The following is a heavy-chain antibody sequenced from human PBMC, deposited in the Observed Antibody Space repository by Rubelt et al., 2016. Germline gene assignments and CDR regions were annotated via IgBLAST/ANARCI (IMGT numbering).Heavy chain of an antibody. Sequence: QVQLVQSGAEVKKPGASVKVSCKASGYTFTSYAMHWVRQAPGQRLEWMGWNNAGNGNQKYSQKFQGRVTITRDTSASTAYMELSSLRSEDTAVYYCARMRGPYSSSGGEFDPWGQGTLVTVSS. CDR1: GYTFTSYA. CDR2: NNAGNGNQ. J-gene: IGHJ5*02. V-gene: IGHV1-3*01. CDR3: ARMRGPYSSSGGEFDP. D-gene: IGHD6-13*01.